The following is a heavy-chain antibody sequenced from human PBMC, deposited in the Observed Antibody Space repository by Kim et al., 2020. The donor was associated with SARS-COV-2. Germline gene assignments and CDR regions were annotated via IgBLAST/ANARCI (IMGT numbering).Heavy chain of an antibody. Sequence: ASVKVSCKASGYTFTSYGISWVRQAPGQGLEWMGWISAYNGNTNYAQKLQGRVTMTTDTSTSTAYMELRSLRSDDTAVYYCARDSTTIFGVVILPLVYGMDVGGQGTTVTVSS. V-gene: IGHV1-18*01. J-gene: IGHJ6*02. CDR3: ARDSTTIFGVVILPLVYGMDV. D-gene: IGHD3-3*01. CDR1: GYTFTSYG. CDR2: ISAYNGNT.